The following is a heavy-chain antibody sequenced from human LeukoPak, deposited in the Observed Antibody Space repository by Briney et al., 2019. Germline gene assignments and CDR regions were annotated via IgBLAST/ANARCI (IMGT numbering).Heavy chain of an antibody. CDR2: IYTSGRT. CDR3: ARQGYDFWSGYYYFDY. Sequence: SETLSLTCTVSGGSISSYYKSWIRQPPGKGLEWVGYIYTSGRTNYNPALKSRVTISVDTSRTQFSLKPGSVIAADTPVYYCARQGYDFWSGYYYFDYWGQGTLVTVSS. CDR1: GGSISSYY. J-gene: IGHJ4*02. D-gene: IGHD3-3*01. V-gene: IGHV4-4*09.